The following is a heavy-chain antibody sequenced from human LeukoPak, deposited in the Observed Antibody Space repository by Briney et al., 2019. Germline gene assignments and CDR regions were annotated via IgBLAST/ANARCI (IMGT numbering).Heavy chain of an antibody. D-gene: IGHD5-24*01. CDR3: ARRRDGYNSFDY. CDR2: IYYSGST. CDR1: GGSISSSSYY. V-gene: IGHV4-39*01. J-gene: IGHJ4*02. Sequence: PSETLPLTCTVSGGSISSSSYYWGWIRQPPGKGLEWIGSIYYSGSTYYNPSLKSRVTISVDTSKNQFSLKLSSVTAADTAVYYCARRRDGYNSFDYWGQGTLVTVSS.